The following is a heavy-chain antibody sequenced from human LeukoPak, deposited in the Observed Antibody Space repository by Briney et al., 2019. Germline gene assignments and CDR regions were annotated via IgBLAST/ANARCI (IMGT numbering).Heavy chain of an antibody. CDR2: IRGSGGST. V-gene: IGHV3-23*01. J-gene: IGHJ5*02. Sequence: GGSLRLSCAASGFTFSSYAMSWVRQAPGKGLEWVSAIRGSGGSTYYADSVKGRFTISRDNSKNTLYLQMNSLRAEDTAVYYCAKDAIGTDSITMIAHDPWGQGTLVTVSS. CDR3: AKDAIGTDSITMIAHDP. D-gene: IGHD3-22*01. CDR1: GFTFSSYA.